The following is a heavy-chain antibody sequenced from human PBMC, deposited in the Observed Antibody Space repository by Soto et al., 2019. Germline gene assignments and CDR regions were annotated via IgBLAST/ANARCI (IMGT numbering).Heavy chain of an antibody. Sequence: GGSLRLSCAASGFTFSSYAMNWVRQAPGKGLEWVSAISGSGGSTFYADSVKGRFTISRDNSKTTLYLQINSLRAEDTAVYYCAKTRGAMIYAISVYSMDVWGQGTTVTVS. CDR1: GFTFSSYA. CDR2: ISGSGGST. J-gene: IGHJ6*02. V-gene: IGHV3-23*01. D-gene: IGHD2-8*01. CDR3: AKTRGAMIYAISVYSMDV.